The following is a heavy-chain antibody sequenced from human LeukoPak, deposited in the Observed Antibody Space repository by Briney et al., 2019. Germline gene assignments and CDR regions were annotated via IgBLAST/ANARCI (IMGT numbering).Heavy chain of an antibody. CDR2: ISFDGHGT. CDR1: GFTLSNYA. V-gene: IGHV3-64*03. CDR3: VKDPYGAFDI. D-gene: IGHD3-16*01. J-gene: IGHJ3*02. Sequence: PGGSLRLSCSASGFTLSNYAMHWVRQAPGKGLEFVSSISFDGHGTYYTDSVKGRFTISRDTSKNTLYLQMSSLRAGDTAVYYCVKDPYGAFDIWGQGTMVTVSS.